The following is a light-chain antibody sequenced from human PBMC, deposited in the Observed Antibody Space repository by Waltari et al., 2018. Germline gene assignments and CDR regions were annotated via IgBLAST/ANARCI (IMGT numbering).Light chain of an antibody. CDR3: SSYAGGNTWV. J-gene: IGLJ3*02. CDR2: EVT. Sequence: QSALTQPPSASGSPGQSVTISCTGTSSDAGGYNYVSWYQQHPGKAPRLMISEVTRRPSGVPDRFSGSKSGNTASLTVSGLQAEDEADYYCSSYAGGNTWVFGGGTKLTVL. CDR1: SSDAGGYNY. V-gene: IGLV2-8*01.